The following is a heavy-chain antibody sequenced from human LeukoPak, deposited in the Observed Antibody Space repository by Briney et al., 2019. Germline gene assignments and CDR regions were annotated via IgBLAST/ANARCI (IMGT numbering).Heavy chain of an antibody. CDR1: GFTFSSYW. CDR2: IKQDGSEK. V-gene: IGHV3-7*01. CDR3: PRESDDRPIRFSEDRRGKDY. D-gene: IGHD3-3*01. J-gene: IGHJ4*02. Sequence: GGSLRLSCAASGFTFSSYWMSWVRQAPGKGLEWVANIKQDGSEKYYVDSVKGRFTISRDNAKNSLYLQMNSLRAEDTAVYYCPRESDDRPIRFSEDRRGKDYWGQGTLVTVSS.